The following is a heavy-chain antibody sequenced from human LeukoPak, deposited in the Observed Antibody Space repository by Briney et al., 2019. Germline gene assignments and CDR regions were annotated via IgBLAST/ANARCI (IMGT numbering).Heavy chain of an antibody. D-gene: IGHD5-24*01. CDR3: AKTRNGYTTEYLQH. CDR2: ISSPGGNT. J-gene: IGHJ1*01. CDR1: GFTFSYYG. Sequence: GGSLRLSCAASGFTFSYYGMHWVRQAPGKGLEWVSSISSPGGNTYYADSVKGRFTISRDNSKNAVYLQMNSLRAEDTAVYYCAKTRNGYTTEYLQHWGQGTLVTVSS. V-gene: IGHV3-23*01.